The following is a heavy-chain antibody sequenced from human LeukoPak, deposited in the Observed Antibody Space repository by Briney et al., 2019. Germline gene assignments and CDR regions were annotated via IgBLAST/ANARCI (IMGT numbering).Heavy chain of an antibody. Sequence: ASVKVSCKASGYTFTSYGISWVRQAPGQGLEWMGWMNPNSGNTGYAQKFQGRVTMTRNTSISTAYMELSSLRSEDTAVYYCARGLPVATIVYWGQGTLVTVSS. CDR2: MNPNSGNT. V-gene: IGHV1-8*02. CDR3: ARGLPVATIVY. CDR1: GYTFTSYG. D-gene: IGHD5-12*01. J-gene: IGHJ4*02.